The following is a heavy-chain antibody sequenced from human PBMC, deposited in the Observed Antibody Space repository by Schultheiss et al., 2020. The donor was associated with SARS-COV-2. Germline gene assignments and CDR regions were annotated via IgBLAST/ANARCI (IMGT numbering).Heavy chain of an antibody. CDR1: GYTFTGYY. D-gene: IGHD6-19*01. CDR3: ARDESVAVAGTSYYFDY. Sequence: ASVKVSCKASGYTFTGYYMHWVRQAPGQGLEWMGWINPNSGGTNYAQKFQGRVTMTRDTSISTAYMELSRLRSDDTAVYYCARDESVAVAGTSYYFDYWGQGTLVTVSS. V-gene: IGHV1-2*02. J-gene: IGHJ4*02. CDR2: INPNSGGT.